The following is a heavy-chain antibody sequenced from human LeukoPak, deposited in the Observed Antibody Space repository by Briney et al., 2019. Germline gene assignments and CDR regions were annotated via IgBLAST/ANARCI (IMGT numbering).Heavy chain of an antibody. CDR3: ARDRVRGNSNPFFDY. CDR2: IYYSGST. CDR1: GGSIRGYY. J-gene: IGHJ4*02. D-gene: IGHD4-11*01. Sequence: VKPSETLSLTCTVSGGSIRGYYCNWLRQPPGKGLEWIGYIYYSGSTNYNPSLKSRVTISVDTSKNQFSLKLSSVTAADTAVYYCARDRVRGNSNPFFDYWGQGTLVTVSS. V-gene: IGHV4-59*01.